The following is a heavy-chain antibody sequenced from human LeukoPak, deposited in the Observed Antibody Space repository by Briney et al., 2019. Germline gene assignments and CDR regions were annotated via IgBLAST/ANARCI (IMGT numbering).Heavy chain of an antibody. D-gene: IGHD3-3*01. Sequence: ASVKVSCRASGYTFTSYDINWVRQATGQGLEWMGWMNPNSGNTGYAQKFRGRVTMTRNTSISTAYMELSSLRSEDTAVYYCARGRRFLEWPTWGYWGQGTLVTVSS. CDR2: MNPNSGNT. V-gene: IGHV1-8*01. J-gene: IGHJ4*02. CDR1: GYTFTSYD. CDR3: ARGRRFLEWPTWGY.